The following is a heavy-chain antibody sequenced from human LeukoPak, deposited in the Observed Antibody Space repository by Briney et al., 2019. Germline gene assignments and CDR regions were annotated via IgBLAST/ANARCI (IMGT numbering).Heavy chain of an antibody. CDR3: ARQHDSYYYYYIDV. CDR1: GYSITNGYY. V-gene: IGHV4-38-2*01. CDR2: LYHGDSV. J-gene: IGHJ6*03. Sequence: SETLSLTCAVSGYSITNGYYWVWIRQPPGKGLEWIGRLYHGDSVYYNTALESRVSMSVDTPKNQFSLKLSFVTAADTAVYYCARQHDSYYYYYIDVWGSGTTVTVSS.